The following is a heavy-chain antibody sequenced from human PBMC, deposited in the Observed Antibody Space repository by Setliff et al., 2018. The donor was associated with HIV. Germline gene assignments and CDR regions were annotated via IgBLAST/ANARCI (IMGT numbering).Heavy chain of an antibody. D-gene: IGHD3-10*01. CDR2: INPHSGVT. Sequence: GASVKVSCKASGYGFTGYWMHWVRQAPGQGLEWMGRINPHSGVTNYAQKFQGRVTMTRDTSIATAYMDLSRLTSDDTAVYYCAKDSDFGGTTNWFDPWGQGTLVTVSS. CDR3: AKDSDFGGTTNWFDP. V-gene: IGHV1-2*06. CDR1: GYGFTGYW. J-gene: IGHJ5*02.